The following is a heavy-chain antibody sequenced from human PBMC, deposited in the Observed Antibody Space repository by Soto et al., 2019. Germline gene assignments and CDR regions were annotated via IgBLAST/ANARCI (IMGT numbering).Heavy chain of an antibody. J-gene: IGHJ4*01. Sequence: QVQLVQSGAEVKKPGASVKVSCKASVYTFTSYGISWVRQAPGQGLEWMGWISAYNGNTNYAQKLQGRVTMTTDTSRSKAYMELRSLRSDDTVVYYCARDTQRKYSSGWSPYYLGHGTLVTVSS. V-gene: IGHV1-18*01. CDR1: VYTFTSYG. CDR3: ARDTQRKYSSGWSPYY. CDR2: ISAYNGNT. D-gene: IGHD6-19*01.